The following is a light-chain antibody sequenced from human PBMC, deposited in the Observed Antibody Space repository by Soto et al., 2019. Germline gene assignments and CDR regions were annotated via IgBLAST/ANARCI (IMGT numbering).Light chain of an antibody. CDR1: ESIARH. CDR2: AAS. V-gene: IGKV1-39*01. CDR3: QQTYSTLSIT. Sequence: DIQMTQSPSSLSASVGDRVTITCRASESIARHLNWYQQRPGKAPKLLIYAASTLQNGVPSRFRGGGSGTDFTLTISNLQTEDFANYYCQQTYSTLSITCGQGTRLEIK. J-gene: IGKJ5*01.